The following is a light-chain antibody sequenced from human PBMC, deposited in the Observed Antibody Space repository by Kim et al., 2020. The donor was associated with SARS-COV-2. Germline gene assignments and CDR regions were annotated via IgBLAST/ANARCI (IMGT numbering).Light chain of an antibody. CDR3: LQHNSYPIA. Sequence: SLRNVVTITCRASQDIRNDLGWYQQNPGRAPKRLFYGASSLQSGVPSRFSGSGSGTEFPLTVSSLQPEDFATYFCLQHNSYPIAFGQWTRLEIK. CDR2: GAS. V-gene: IGKV1-17*01. J-gene: IGKJ5*01. CDR1: QDIRND.